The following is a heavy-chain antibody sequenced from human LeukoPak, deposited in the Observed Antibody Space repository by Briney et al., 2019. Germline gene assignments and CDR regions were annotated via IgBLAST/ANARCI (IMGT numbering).Heavy chain of an antibody. CDR2: IGTAGDT. D-gene: IGHD5-12*01. CDR1: GFTFSSYG. Sequence: PGGSLRLSCAASGFTFSSYGMTWVRQAPGKGLEWVSAIGTAGDTYYPGSVKGRFTISRENAKNSLYLQMNSLRAGDTAVYYCARGGERYSGFDNFDYWGQGTLVTVSS. CDR3: ARGGERYSGFDNFDY. J-gene: IGHJ4*02. V-gene: IGHV3-13*01.